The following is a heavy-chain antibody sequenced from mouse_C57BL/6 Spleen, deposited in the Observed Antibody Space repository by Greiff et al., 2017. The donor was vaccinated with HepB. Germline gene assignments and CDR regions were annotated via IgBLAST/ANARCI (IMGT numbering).Heavy chain of an antibody. CDR2: ISSGGDYI. Sequence: EVKLMESGEGLVKPGGSLKLSCAASGFTFSSYAMSWVRQTPEKWLEWVAYISSGGDYIYYADTVKGRFTISRDNARNTLYLQMSSLKSEDTAMYYCTRVITTVVAHYYAMDYWGQGTSVTVSS. D-gene: IGHD1-1*01. CDR1: GFTFSSYA. CDR3: TRVITTVVAHYYAMDY. J-gene: IGHJ4*01. V-gene: IGHV5-9-1*02.